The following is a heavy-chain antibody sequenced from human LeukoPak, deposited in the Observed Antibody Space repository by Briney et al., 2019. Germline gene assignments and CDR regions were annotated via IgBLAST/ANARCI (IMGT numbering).Heavy chain of an antibody. CDR1: IDTFREEY. Sequence: RLLYAISIDTFREEYTRWIPDAPGKGIERVSYMSNSGSCTSYADSLKGRFTISRDNAKSSLYLEMNSVRAEDTAVYYCARSGGAGPAAHFDYWGQGTLVTVSS. CDR3: ARSGGAGPAAHFDY. J-gene: IGHJ4*02. D-gene: IGHD4-23*01. CDR2: MSNSGSCT. V-gene: IGHV3-11*03.